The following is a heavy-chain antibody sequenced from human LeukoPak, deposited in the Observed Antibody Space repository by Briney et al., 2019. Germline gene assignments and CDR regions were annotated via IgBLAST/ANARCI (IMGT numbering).Heavy chain of an antibody. CDR1: GVSITSYY. CDR2: IYPRGST. J-gene: IGHJ6*03. V-gene: IGHV4-4*07. CDR3: ARVYGGYDFNYYYYYMDV. D-gene: IGHD5-12*01. Sequence: SETLSLTCTVSGVSITSYYWSWIRQPAGKGLEWIGRIYPRGSTLYNPSLKSRVTLSVDTSKNQFSLRLTSVTAADTAVYYCARVYGGYDFNYYYYYMDVWGKGTTVTISS.